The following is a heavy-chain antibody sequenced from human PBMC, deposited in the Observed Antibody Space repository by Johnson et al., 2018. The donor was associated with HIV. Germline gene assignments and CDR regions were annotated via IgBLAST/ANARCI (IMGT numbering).Heavy chain of an antibody. J-gene: IGHJ3*02. Sequence: VQLVESGGGVVRPGGSLRLSCAASGFTFNDYGMSWVRQAPGKGLEWVSGINWNGGSTGYADSVEGRFTISRDNAKKFLYLQMTSLRAEDTAVYYCARGYDSSGYPAPRYAFDIWGQGTMVTVSS. CDR3: ARGYDSSGYPAPRYAFDI. CDR1: GFTFNDYG. CDR2: INWNGGST. D-gene: IGHD3-22*01. V-gene: IGHV3-20*04.